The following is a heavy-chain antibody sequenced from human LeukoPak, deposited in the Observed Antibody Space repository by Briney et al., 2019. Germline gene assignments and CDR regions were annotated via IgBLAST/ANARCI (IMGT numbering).Heavy chain of an antibody. CDR1: GFTFSSYG. J-gene: IGHJ4*02. Sequence: GRSLRLSCAASGFTFSSYGMHWVRQAPGKGLEWVAVISYDGSNKYYADSVKGRFAISRDNSKNTLYLQMNSLRAEDTAVYYCAKDRNYFDYWGLGTLVTVSS. CDR2: ISYDGSNK. V-gene: IGHV3-30*18. CDR3: AKDRNYFDY.